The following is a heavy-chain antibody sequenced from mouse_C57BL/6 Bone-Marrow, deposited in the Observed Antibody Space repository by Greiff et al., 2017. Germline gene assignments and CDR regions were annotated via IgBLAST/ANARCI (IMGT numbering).Heavy chain of an antibody. V-gene: IGHV14-4*01. J-gene: IGHJ1*03. CDR1: GFNIKDDY. D-gene: IGHD2-12*01. CDR2: IDPENGDT. Sequence: VQLKQSGAELVRPGASVKLSCTASGFNIKDDYMHWVKQRPEQGLEWIGWIDPENGDTEYASKFQGKATITADTSSNTAYLQLSSLTSEDTAVYYCTTWDSAWDFDDWGTGTTVTVSS. CDR3: TTWDSAWDFDD.